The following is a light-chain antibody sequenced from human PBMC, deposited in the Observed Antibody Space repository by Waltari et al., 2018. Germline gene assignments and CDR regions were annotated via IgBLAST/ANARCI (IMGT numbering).Light chain of an antibody. CDR2: LGS. V-gene: IGKV2-28*01. CDR3: MQSLQALWT. Sequence: IVVTQSPLSLPVTPGEPASISCRSSQSLLHSNGYNYLDLYLQKPGQSPQLLIYLGSNRASGVPDRFSGSGSGTDFTLEISRVEAEDVGVYYCMQSLQALWTFGQGTKVEIK. CDR1: QSLLHSNGYNY. J-gene: IGKJ1*01.